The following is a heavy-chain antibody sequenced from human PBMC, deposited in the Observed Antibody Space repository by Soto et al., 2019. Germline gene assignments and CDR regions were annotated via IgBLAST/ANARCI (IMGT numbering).Heavy chain of an antibody. V-gene: IGHV3-23*01. CDR2: ISASDGGA. D-gene: IGHD3-10*01. Sequence: GSLRLSCAASGFTFSSYGMSWVRQAPEKGLEWVSGISASDGGAYYADSVKGRFTISRDNSENTLYLQVNSLRVEDTAVYYCAKDSDREYFQHWGQGTLVTVSS. CDR1: GFTFSSYG. J-gene: IGHJ1*01. CDR3: AKDSDREYFQH.